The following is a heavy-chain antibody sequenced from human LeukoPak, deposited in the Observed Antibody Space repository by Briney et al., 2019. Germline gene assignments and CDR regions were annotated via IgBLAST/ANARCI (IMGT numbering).Heavy chain of an antibody. V-gene: IGHV4-34*01. J-gene: IGHJ4*02. CDR1: GGSFSGYY. D-gene: IGHD3-22*01. CDR2: INHSGST. Sequence: SETLSLTCAVYGGSFSGYYWSWIRQPPGKGLEWIGEINHSGSTNYNPSLKSRVTISVDTSKNQFSLKLSSVTAADTAVYYCAILYYDSSGYHDYWGQATLVTVSS. CDR3: AILYYDSSGYHDY.